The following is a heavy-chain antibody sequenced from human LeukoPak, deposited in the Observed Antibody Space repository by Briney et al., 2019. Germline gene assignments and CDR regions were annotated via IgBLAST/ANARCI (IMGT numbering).Heavy chain of an antibody. V-gene: IGHV4-34*01. CDR3: VRVSGSDGAFDI. CDR1: GGSFSGYY. Sequence: SETLSLTCAVYGGSFSGYYWSWIRQPPGKGLEWIGEINHSGSTNYNPSLKSRVTISVDTSKNQFSLKLSSVTAADTAVYYCVRVSGSDGAFDIWGQGTMVTVSS. J-gene: IGHJ3*02. CDR2: INHSGST. D-gene: IGHD1-26*01.